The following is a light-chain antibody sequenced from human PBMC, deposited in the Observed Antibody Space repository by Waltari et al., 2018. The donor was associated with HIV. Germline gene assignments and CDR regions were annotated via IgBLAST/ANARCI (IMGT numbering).Light chain of an antibody. CDR3: QHLSSYPL. J-gene: IGKJ3*01. CDR1: QGNVRY. V-gene: IGKV1-9*01. Sequence: DIQLTQSPSFLSASAGDRVTITCRASQGNVRYLAWYQRKPGKPTELLFHGTSTQQTGVPSRISGSGNGTEFTLTSSSLQPEDFATYCCQHLSSYPLFGPGTTMDVK. CDR2: GTS.